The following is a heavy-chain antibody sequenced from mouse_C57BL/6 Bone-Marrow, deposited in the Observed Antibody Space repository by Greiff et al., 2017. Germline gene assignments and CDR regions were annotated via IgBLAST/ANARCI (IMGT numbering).Heavy chain of an antibody. V-gene: IGHV1-82*01. CDR3: AGGTLIIPGY. J-gene: IGHJ2*01. D-gene: IGHD1-1*01. CDR1: GYAFSSSW. Sequence: QVQLQQSGPELVKPGASVKISCKASGYAFSSSWMNWVKQRPGKGLEWIGRIYPGDGDTNYNGKFKGKATLTADKSSSTAYMQLSSLTSEDSAVYFCAGGTLIIPGYWGQGTTLTVSS. CDR2: IYPGDGDT.